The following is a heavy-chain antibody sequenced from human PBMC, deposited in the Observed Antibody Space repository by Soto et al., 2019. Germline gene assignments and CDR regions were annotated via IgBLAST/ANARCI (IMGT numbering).Heavy chain of an antibody. D-gene: IGHD6-13*01. Sequence: QVQLQESGPGLVKPSQTLSLTCTVSGGSISSGGYYWSWIRQPPGKGLEWIGYIYYSGSTYDNPSLKSRVTISVDTSKNQFSLKLSSVTAADTAVYYCARGPTPSAAGAYYWGQGTLVTVSS. CDR3: ARGPTPSAAGAYY. CDR2: IYYSGST. J-gene: IGHJ4*02. V-gene: IGHV4-31*03. CDR1: GGSISSGGYY.